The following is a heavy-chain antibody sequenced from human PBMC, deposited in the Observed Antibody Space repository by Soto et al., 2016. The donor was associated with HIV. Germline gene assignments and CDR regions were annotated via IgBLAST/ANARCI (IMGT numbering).Heavy chain of an antibody. CDR3: VREGYSGSFYNAFDI. D-gene: IGHD1-26*01. CDR1: GFTVSDNY. Sequence: EVQLVESGEARSSLGSLRLSCTASGFTVSDNYMNWVRQIPGKGLEWVSVVYSGGTTFYADSVKGRFTISRDISKNMLYLQMNSLRVEDTAVYYCVREGYSGSFYNAFDIWGLGTMVTVSS. V-gene: IGHV3-66*01. J-gene: IGHJ3*02. CDR2: VYSGGTT.